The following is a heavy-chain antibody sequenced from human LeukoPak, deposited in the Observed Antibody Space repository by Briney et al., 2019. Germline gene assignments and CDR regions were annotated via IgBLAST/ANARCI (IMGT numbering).Heavy chain of an antibody. D-gene: IGHD2-8*01. Sequence: ASVKVSCKASGYTFPDYYMHWVRQAPGQGLQWMGRINPKTGGTNYAQKFQGRVTMTGDTSISTAYMELTRLGSDDTAVYYCARRVQTTGVFDYWGQGTLVTVSS. CDR2: INPKTGGT. CDR1: GYTFPDYY. V-gene: IGHV1-2*06. J-gene: IGHJ4*02. CDR3: ARRVQTTGVFDY.